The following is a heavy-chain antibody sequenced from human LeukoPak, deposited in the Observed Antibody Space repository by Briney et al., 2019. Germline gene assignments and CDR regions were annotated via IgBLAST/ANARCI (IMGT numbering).Heavy chain of an antibody. V-gene: IGHV4-59*01. CDR2: IYYSGST. J-gene: IGHJ4*02. CDR3: ARGGYSYGYDY. Sequence: SETLSLTCTVSGSSISSYYWSWIRQPPGKGLEWIGYIYYSGSTNYNPSLKSRVTISVDTSKNQFSLKLSSVTAVDTAVYYCARGGYSYGYDYWGQGTLVTVSS. CDR1: GSSISSYY. D-gene: IGHD5-18*01.